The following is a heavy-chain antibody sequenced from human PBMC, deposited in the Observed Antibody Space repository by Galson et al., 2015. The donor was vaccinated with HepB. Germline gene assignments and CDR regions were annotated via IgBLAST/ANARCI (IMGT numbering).Heavy chain of an antibody. CDR3: AKDISPRYSSSSLDWYFDL. D-gene: IGHD6-6*01. CDR2: ISWNSGSI. J-gene: IGHJ2*01. CDR1: GFTFDDYA. Sequence: SLRLSCAASGFTFDDYAMHWVRQAPGKGLEWVSGISWNSGSIGYADSVKGRFTISRDNAKNSLYLQMNSLRAEDTALYYCAKDISPRYSSSSLDWYFDLWGRGTLVTVSS. V-gene: IGHV3-9*01.